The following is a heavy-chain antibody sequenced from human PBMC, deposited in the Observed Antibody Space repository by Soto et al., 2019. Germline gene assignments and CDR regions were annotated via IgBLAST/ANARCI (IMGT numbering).Heavy chain of an antibody. CDR1: GFTFSSYA. CDR2: FGSSGNT. Sequence: EVQLLESGGGLVQPGGSLRLSCAASGFTFSSYAMSWVRQPPGKGLEWVSTFGSSGNTYYEDSVKGRFTVSRDNSKNTLYLQLNSLRAEDTAVYYCAKRRPSGERYFDFWGRGTLVTVSS. D-gene: IGHD7-27*01. CDR3: AKRRPSGERYFDF. V-gene: IGHV3-23*01. J-gene: IGHJ2*01.